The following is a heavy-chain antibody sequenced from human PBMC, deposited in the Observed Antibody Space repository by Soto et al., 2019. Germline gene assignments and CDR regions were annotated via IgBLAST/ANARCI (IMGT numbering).Heavy chain of an antibody. CDR1: GYTFTSYG. CDR3: ARGNPITIFGLAYYFDY. V-gene: IGHV1-69*06. J-gene: IGHJ4*02. Sequence: ASVKVSCKASGYTFTSYGISWVRQAPGQGLEWMGGIIPIFGTANYAQKFQGRVTITADKSTSTAYMELSSLRSEDTAVYYCARGNPITIFGLAYYFDYWGQGTLVTVSS. CDR2: IIPIFGTA. D-gene: IGHD3-3*01.